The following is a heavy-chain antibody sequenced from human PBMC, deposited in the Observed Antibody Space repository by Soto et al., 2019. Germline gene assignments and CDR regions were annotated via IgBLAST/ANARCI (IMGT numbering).Heavy chain of an antibody. Sequence: PSETLSLTCAVSGDSMRTDYYWGWVRQPPGKGLEWIGSTYHSGSAYYNPSLTSRVTISVDTSKNQFSLKVTSVTAADTAVYYCARLTTVRYFDYWGQGTLVTVSS. J-gene: IGHJ4*02. CDR1: GDSMRTDYY. CDR2: TYHSGSA. V-gene: IGHV4-38-2*01. D-gene: IGHD3-9*01. CDR3: ARLTTVRYFDY.